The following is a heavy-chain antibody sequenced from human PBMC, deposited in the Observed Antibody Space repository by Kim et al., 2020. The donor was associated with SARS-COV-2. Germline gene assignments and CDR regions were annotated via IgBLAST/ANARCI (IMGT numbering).Heavy chain of an antibody. J-gene: IGHJ5*02. V-gene: IGHV5-51*01. CDR1: GFSFTTYW. CDR2: IYPDDSDT. CDR3: ARHWRSCSGDRCSTPGIVDH. Sequence: GESLKISCKASGFSFTTYWIGWVRQMPGKGLEWMGFIYPDDSDTRYSPSFQGQVTISADESINTAYLQWSNLKASDTAMYFCARHWRSCSGDRCSTPGIVDHWGLGTLVTVSS. D-gene: IGHD2-15*01.